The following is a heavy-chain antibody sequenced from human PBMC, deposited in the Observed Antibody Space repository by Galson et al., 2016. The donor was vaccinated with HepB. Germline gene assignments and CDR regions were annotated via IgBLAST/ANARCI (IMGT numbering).Heavy chain of an antibody. J-gene: IGHJ4*02. D-gene: IGHD2-15*01. CDR2: IYHSGST. V-gene: IGHV4-4*02. Sequence: LSLTCAVSGGSIISTNWWSWVRQPPGKGLEWIGEIYHSGSTNYNPSLESRVTISVDKSKNQFSLTLSSVTAADTAVYYCASLGYCSGGDCYSVDWGQGTMVTVSS. CDR3: ASLGYCSGGDCYSVD. CDR1: GGSIISTNW.